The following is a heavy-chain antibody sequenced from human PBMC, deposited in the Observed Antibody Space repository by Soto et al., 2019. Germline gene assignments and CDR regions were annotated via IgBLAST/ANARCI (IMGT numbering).Heavy chain of an antibody. V-gene: IGHV4-30-4*01. CDR2: IYYSGST. CDR3: ARRVVVQGFDY. D-gene: IGHD2-15*01. Sequence: SETLSLTCTVSGGSISSGDYYWSRIRQPPGKGLEWIGYIYYSGSTYYNPSLKSRVTISVDTSKNQFSLKLSSVTAADTAVYYCARRVVVQGFDYWGQGTLVTVSS. CDR1: GGSISSGDYY. J-gene: IGHJ4*02.